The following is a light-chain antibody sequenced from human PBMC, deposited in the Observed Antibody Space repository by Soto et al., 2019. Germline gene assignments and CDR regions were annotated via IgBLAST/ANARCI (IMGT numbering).Light chain of an antibody. CDR1: QSVSSY. Sequence: EIVLTQSPATLSLSPGERATLSCRASQSVSSYLAWYQQKPGQAPRLLIYDASDRATGIPARFSGSGSGTDFTLTISSLQPDDLGTYYCQQYNAYPVTFGQGSRVEIK. J-gene: IGKJ1*01. CDR2: DAS. CDR3: QQYNAYPVT. V-gene: IGKV3-11*01.